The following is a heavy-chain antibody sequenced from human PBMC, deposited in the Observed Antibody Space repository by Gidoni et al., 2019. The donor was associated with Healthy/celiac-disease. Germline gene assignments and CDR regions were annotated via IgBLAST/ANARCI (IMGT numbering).Heavy chain of an antibody. J-gene: IGHJ4*02. CDR3: TRNIYDFWSGYILPGSYYFDY. CDR1: GFTCGDYA. Sequence: EVQLVESGGGLVKPGRSLRLSCTASGFTCGDYAMSWFRQAPGKGLEWVGFIRSKAYGGTTEYAASVKGRFTISRDDSKSIAYLQMNSLKTEDTAVYYCTRNIYDFWSGYILPGSYYFDYWGQGTLVTVSS. D-gene: IGHD3-3*01. V-gene: IGHV3-49*05. CDR2: IRSKAYGGTT.